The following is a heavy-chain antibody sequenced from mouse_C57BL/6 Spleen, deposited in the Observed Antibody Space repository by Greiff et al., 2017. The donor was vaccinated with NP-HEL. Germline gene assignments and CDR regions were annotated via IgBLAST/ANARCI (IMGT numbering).Heavy chain of an antibody. J-gene: IGHJ1*03. D-gene: IGHD1-1*01. CDR3: ARPIYYGREYFDV. V-gene: IGHV1-69*01. CDR1: GYTFTSYW. Sequence: VQLQQSGAELVMPGASVKLSCKASGYTFTSYWMHWVKQRPGQGLEWIGEIDPSDSYTNYSQKFKGKSTLTVDKSSSTAYMQLSSLTSEDSAVYYCARPIYYGREYFDVWGTGTTVTVSS. CDR2: IDPSDSYT.